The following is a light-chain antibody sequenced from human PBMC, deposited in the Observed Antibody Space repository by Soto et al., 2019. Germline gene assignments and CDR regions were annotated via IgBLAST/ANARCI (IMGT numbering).Light chain of an antibody. J-gene: IGKJ1*01. CDR3: QQYDSYQLT. CDR1: QSFSRW. V-gene: IGKV1-5*01. CDR2: DAS. Sequence: DIQMTQSPSTLSASVGDRVTITCRASQSFSRWLAWYQQKPGKAPKRLIYDASSLQSGVPTRFSGRGSVTEFTLTSSRLRPDDFAAYYCQQYDSYQLTFGQGTKEEIK.